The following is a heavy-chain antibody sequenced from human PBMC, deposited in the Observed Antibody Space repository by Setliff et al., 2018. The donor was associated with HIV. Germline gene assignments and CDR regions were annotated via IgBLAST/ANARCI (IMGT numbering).Heavy chain of an antibody. D-gene: IGHD2-2*01. CDR3: AKDSAECCSSPSCPIPNWFDP. Sequence: GGSLRLSCAASGFTFSNYGMHWVRQAPGKGLEWVAVIWYDGSNKYYTDSVKGRFTISRDNSKNTLYLLMNSLRAEDTAVYYCAKDSAECCSSPSCPIPNWFDPWGQGTLVTVS. V-gene: IGHV3-33*06. CDR1: GFTFSNYG. J-gene: IGHJ5*02. CDR2: IWYDGSNK.